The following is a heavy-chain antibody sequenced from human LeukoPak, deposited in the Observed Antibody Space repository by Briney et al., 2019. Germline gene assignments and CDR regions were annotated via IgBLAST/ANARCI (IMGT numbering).Heavy chain of an antibody. Sequence: GGSLRLSCAASGFTFSSYSMNWVRQAPGKGLEWDSSISSSSSYIYYADSVKGRFTISRDNAKNSLYLQMNSLRAEDTAVYYCARSRGSYYGDAIDYWGQRTPVTVSS. J-gene: IGHJ4*02. CDR3: ARSRGSYYGDAIDY. D-gene: IGHD4-17*01. CDR1: GFTFSSYS. V-gene: IGHV3-21*01. CDR2: ISSSSSYI.